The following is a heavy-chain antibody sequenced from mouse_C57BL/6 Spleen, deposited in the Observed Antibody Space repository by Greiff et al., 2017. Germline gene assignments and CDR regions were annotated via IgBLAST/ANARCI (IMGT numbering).Heavy chain of an antibody. CDR1: GYTFTSYG. V-gene: IGHV1-81*01. D-gene: IGHD1-1*01. CDR2: IYPRSGNT. Sequence: VQLQQSGAELARPGASVKLSCKASGYTFTSYGISWVKQRTGQGLEWIGEIYPRSGNTYYNEKFKGKATLTADKSSSTAYMELRSLTSEDSAVYFCARGTTVVATYYCDYWGQGTTPTVSS. CDR3: ARGTTVVATYYCDY. J-gene: IGHJ2*01.